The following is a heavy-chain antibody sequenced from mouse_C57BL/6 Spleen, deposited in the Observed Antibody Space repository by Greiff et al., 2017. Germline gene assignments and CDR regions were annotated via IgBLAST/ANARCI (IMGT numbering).Heavy chain of an antibody. J-gene: IGHJ4*01. CDR1: GYTFTGYW. V-gene: IGHV1-9*01. Sequence: QVQLQQSGAELMKPGASVKLSCKATGYTFTGYWIEWVKQRPGHGLEWIGEILPGSGSTNYNEKFKGKATFTAATSSNTAYMQLSSLNTEDSAIYYCARSTTTVVDYYAMDYWGQGTSVTVSS. D-gene: IGHD1-1*01. CDR3: ARSTTTVVDYYAMDY. CDR2: ILPGSGST.